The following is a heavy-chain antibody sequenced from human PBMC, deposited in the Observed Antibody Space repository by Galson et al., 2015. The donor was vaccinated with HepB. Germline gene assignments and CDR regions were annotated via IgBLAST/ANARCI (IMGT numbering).Heavy chain of an antibody. CDR3: ARDLSNYDFWSGYYKYYYGMDV. D-gene: IGHD3-3*01. J-gene: IGHJ6*02. Sequence: SLRLSCAASGFTFSSYGMHWVRQAPGKGLEWVAVIWYDGSNKYYADSVKGRFTISRDNSKNTLYLQMNSLRAEDTAVYYCARDLSNYDFWSGYYKYYYGMDVWGQGTTVTVSS. V-gene: IGHV3-33*01. CDR2: IWYDGSNK. CDR1: GFTFSSYG.